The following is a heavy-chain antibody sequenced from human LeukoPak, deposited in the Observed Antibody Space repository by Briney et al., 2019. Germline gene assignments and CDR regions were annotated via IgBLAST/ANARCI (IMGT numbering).Heavy chain of an antibody. V-gene: IGHV6-1*01. CDR3: ARHRGYSSGWIDY. D-gene: IGHD6-19*01. J-gene: IGHJ4*02. CDR1: GDSVSSDSAG. Sequence: SQTLSLTCAISGDSVSSDSAGWNWIRQPPSRGLEWLGRTYYRSKWYNDYAVSVKSRVTINPDTSKNQFSLQLNSVTPEDTAVYYCARHRGYSSGWIDYWGQGTLVTVSS. CDR2: TYYRSKWYN.